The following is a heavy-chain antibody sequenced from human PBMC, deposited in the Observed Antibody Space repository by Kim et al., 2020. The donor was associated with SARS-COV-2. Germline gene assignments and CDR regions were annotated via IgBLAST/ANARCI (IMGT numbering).Heavy chain of an antibody. CDR2: VSADGNTK. J-gene: IGHJ4*02. V-gene: IGHV3-30*18. Sequence: GGSLRLSCVASGFIFSNYGIHWVRQAPGKGLEWVGVVSADGNTKYYADSVKGRFSISRDNSKNTLYLQMNSLTEEDTAVFYCAKEPAIAATQFDYWGQGTLVTVSS. D-gene: IGHD2-15*01. CDR3: AKEPAIAATQFDY. CDR1: GFIFSNYG.